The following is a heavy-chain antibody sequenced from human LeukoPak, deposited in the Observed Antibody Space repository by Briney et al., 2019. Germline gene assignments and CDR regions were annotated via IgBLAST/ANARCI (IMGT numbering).Heavy chain of an antibody. D-gene: IGHD6-13*01. CDR3: ARDSSLSSLEAFDI. V-gene: IGHV4-59*12. CDR1: GDSISGYY. CDR2: IYYSGST. Sequence: PSETLSLTCTVSGDSISGYYWSWIRQPPGKGLEWIGYIYYSGSTNSNPSLRSRVTISVDTSKNQFSLMLTSVTAADTAVYYCARDSSLSSLEAFDIWGQGTMVTVSS. J-gene: IGHJ3*02.